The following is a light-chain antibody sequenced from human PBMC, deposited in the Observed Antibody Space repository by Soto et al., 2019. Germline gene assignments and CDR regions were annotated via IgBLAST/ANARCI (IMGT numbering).Light chain of an antibody. CDR3: QQFSA. CDR2: DAS. CDR1: QSVSRW. J-gene: IGKJ2*01. V-gene: IGKV1-5*01. Sequence: DIHMTQSPSTLSAFVGDRVTITCRASQSVSRWLAWYQQKPGQAPRLLIYDASSLESGVPSRFSGSGSGAEFTLTINSLQLDDFATYYCQQFSAFGQGTKLEIK.